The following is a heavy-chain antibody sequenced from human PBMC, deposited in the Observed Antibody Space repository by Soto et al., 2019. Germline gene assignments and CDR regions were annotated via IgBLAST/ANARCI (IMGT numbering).Heavy chain of an antibody. CDR3: ARVFCDFWSGYYHYYYCYGMDV. Sequence: PGESLKISCKGSGYSFTSYWIGWVRQMPGKGLEWMGIIYPGDSDTRYSPSFQGQVTISADKSISTAYLQWSSLKASDTAVYYCARVFCDFWSGYYHYYYCYGMDVWGQGTTVTVSS. CDR2: IYPGDSDT. V-gene: IGHV5-51*01. J-gene: IGHJ6*02. D-gene: IGHD3-3*01. CDR1: GYSFTSYW.